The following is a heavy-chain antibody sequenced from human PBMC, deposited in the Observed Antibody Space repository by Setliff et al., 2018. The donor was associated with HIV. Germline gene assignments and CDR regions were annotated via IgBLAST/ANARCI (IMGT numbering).Heavy chain of an antibody. CDR3: ARHRPWEVDVFDI. CDR2: ISYNGIT. D-gene: IGHD1-26*01. J-gene: IGHJ3*02. CDR1: GGSMRNYY. Sequence: SETLSLTCSVSGGSMRNYYWSWIRQPPRKGPEWVGYISYNGITTYNPSLKSRVTISVDTSKNQFSLKLTSVTAADTAVYYCARHRPWEVDVFDIWGQGTMVTVSS. V-gene: IGHV4-59*08.